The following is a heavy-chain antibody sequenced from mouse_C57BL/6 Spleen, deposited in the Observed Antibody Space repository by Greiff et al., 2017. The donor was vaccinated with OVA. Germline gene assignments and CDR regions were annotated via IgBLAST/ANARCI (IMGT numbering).Heavy chain of an antibody. CDR3: ARTPHYYGSSYAMDY. CDR2: IDPSDSYT. D-gene: IGHD1-1*01. CDR1: GYTFTSYW. Sequence: VQLQQSGAELVMPGASVKLSCKASGYTFTSYWMHWVKQRPGQGLEWIGEIDPSDSYTNYNQKFKGKSTLTVDKSSSTAYMQLSSLTSEDSAVYYCARTPHYYGSSYAMDYWGQGTSVTVSS. J-gene: IGHJ4*01. V-gene: IGHV1-69*01.